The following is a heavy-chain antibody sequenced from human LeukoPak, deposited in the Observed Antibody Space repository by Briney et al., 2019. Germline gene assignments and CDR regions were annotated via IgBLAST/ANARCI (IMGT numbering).Heavy chain of an antibody. D-gene: IGHD3-3*02. J-gene: IGHJ3*02. V-gene: IGHV3-20*04. Sequence: PGGSLRLSCAASGFTFDDYGMSWVRQAPGKGLEWVSGINWNGGSTGYADSVKGRFTISRDNSKNTLYLQMNSLRAEDTAVYYCAKILSIREPSDAFDIWGQGTMVTVSS. CDR1: GFTFDDYG. CDR3: AKILSIREPSDAFDI. CDR2: INWNGGST.